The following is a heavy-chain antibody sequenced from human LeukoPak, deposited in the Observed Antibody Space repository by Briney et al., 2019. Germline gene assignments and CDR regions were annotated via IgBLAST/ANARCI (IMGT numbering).Heavy chain of an antibody. V-gene: IGHV4-31*11. CDR2: IYYSGST. J-gene: IGHJ4*02. D-gene: IGHD4-17*01. Sequence: PSETLSLTCADYGGSFSGYYWSWIRQHPGKGLEWIGYIYYSGSTYYNPSLKSRVTISVDTSKNQFSLKLSSVTAADTAVYYCARGNYGDYRFDYWGQGTLVTVSS. CDR1: GGSFSGYY. CDR3: ARGNYGDYRFDY.